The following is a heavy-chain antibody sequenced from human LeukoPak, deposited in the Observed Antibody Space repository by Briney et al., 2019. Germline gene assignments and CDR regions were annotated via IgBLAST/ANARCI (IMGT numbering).Heavy chain of an antibody. D-gene: IGHD3-9*01. CDR1: GFTFSSYA. V-gene: IGHV3-23*01. Sequence: GGSLRLSCAASGFTFSSYAMSWVRQAPGKGLEWVSAISGSGGSTYYADSVKGRFTISRDNSKNTLYLQMNSLRAEDTAVYYCANGPYYDILTGYSPSGYFDYWAREPWSPSPQ. CDR2: ISGSGGST. J-gene: IGHJ4*02. CDR3: ANGPYYDILTGYSPSGYFDY.